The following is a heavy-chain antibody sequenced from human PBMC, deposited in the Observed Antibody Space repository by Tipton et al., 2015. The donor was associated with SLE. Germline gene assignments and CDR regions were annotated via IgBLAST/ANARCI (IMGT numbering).Heavy chain of an antibody. CDR2: IYSSGST. J-gene: IGHJ4*02. CDR1: GGSIASYY. Sequence: GLVKPSETLSLTCTVSGGSIASYYWGWFRQSPGKGLEWLGYIYSSGSTNYNPSLKSRVTISVATSKNQLSLRLNSVTAADTAVYYCARSEKWLQPYFDYWGQGTLVTVSS. CDR3: ARSEKWLQPYFDY. V-gene: IGHV4-4*09. D-gene: IGHD5-24*01.